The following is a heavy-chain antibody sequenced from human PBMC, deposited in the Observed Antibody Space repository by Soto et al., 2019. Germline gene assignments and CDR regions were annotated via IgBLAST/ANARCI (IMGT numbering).Heavy chain of an antibody. V-gene: IGHV3-23*01. CDR2: ISDSGGSI. CDR3: AKGTTGSRYSAVNI. CDR1: GFTFSSYA. Sequence: EVQVLESGGGLVQPGGSLRLSCAASGFTFSSYAMSWVRQAPGKGLEWVSVISDSGGSIDYADSVKGRFTISRDNSENTLDLQMNSLRAEDTAIYYCAKGTTGSRYSAVNIWGQGTMVTVSS. J-gene: IGHJ3*02. D-gene: IGHD2-15*01.